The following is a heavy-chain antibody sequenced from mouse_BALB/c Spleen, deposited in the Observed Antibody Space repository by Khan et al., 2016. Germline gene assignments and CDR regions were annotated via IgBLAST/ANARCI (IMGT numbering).Heavy chain of an antibody. V-gene: IGHV5-17*02. CDR1: GFTFSGFG. Sequence: EVELVESGGGLVQPGGSRKLSCVASGFTFSGFGMHWVRQAPEKGLEWVAYISSGSSTIYYADTVKGRFTISRDNPKNTLFLQMTSLRSDDTAMYYCARSGGNYWFAYWGQGTLVTVSA. D-gene: IGHD2-1*01. J-gene: IGHJ3*01. CDR2: ISSGSSTI. CDR3: ARSGGNYWFAY.